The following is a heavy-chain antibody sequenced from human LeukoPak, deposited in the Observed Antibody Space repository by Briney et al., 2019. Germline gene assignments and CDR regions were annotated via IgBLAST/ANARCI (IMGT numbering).Heavy chain of an antibody. D-gene: IGHD5-18*01. CDR3: ARILVNRGYSYGTPYYYYYYYMDV. J-gene: IGHJ6*03. Sequence: TLSLTCTVSGGSISSYYWSWIRQPPGKALEWLARIYWDDDKYYSTSLKTRLTISKDTSKNQVVLTMTNMDPVDTATYYCARILVNRGYSYGTPYYYYYYYMDVWGKGTTVTVSS. V-gene: IGHV2-70*11. CDR2: IYWDDDK. CDR1: GGSISSYY.